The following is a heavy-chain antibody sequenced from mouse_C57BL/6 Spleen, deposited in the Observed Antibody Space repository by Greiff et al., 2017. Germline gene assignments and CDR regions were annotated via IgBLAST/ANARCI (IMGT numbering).Heavy chain of an antibody. V-gene: IGHV1-42*01. CDR1: GYSFTGYY. CDR2: INPSTGGT. CDR3: ARRGPSEPFAY. J-gene: IGHJ3*01. Sequence: VQLQQSGPELVKPGASVKISCKASGYSFTGYYMNWVKQSPEKSLEWIGEINPSTGGTTYNQKFKAKATLTVDKSSSTAYMQLKSLTSEDSAVYYCARRGPSEPFAYWGPGTLVTVSA.